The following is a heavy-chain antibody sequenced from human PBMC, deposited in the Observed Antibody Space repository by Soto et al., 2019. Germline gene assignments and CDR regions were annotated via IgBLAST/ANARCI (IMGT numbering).Heavy chain of an antibody. V-gene: IGHV4-39*01. CDR3: ARDSGWFDP. Sequence: QLQLQESGPGLVRPSETLSLTCSVSGGSIRTTNYFWAWIRQPPGKGLEWIASVYHSGSTYYNPSLKSRVPVSVDPSKNQFALTLSSASAADTALYYCARDSGWFDPWGQGTLVTVSS. CDR2: VYHSGST. CDR1: GGSIRTTNYF. J-gene: IGHJ5*02.